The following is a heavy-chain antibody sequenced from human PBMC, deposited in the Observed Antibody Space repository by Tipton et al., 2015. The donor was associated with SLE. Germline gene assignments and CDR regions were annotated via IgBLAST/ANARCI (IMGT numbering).Heavy chain of an antibody. CDR1: GYSIRSGYY. Sequence: TLSLTCSVSGYSIRSGYYWGWIRQTPGKGLEWIGYIYYSGSTNYNPSLKSRVTISVDTSKNQFSLKLSSVTAADTAVYYCARGSGSSSAHYYYYYMDVWGKGTTVTVSS. CDR3: ARGSGSSSAHYYYYYMDV. J-gene: IGHJ6*03. CDR2: IYYSGST. D-gene: IGHD6-6*01. V-gene: IGHV4-38-2*02.